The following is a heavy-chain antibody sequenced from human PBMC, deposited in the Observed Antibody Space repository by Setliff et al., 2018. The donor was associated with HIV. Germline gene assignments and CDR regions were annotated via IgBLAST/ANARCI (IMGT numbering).Heavy chain of an antibody. V-gene: IGHV4-61*02. D-gene: IGHD6-19*01. CDR1: GGSIRNEDYF. CDR2: FYTSGSA. CDR3: ARGGTVSADFDS. J-gene: IGHJ4*02. Sequence: PSETLSLTCTVSGGSIRNEDYFWSWIRQPAGKGLEWIGRFYTSGSAYYNPSFKSRVTLSVDTSENQFSLRLSSVTAADTAVYFCARGGTVSADFDSWGQGTLVTVSS.